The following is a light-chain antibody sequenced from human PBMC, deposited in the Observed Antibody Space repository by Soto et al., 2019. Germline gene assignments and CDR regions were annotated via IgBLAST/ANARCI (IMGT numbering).Light chain of an antibody. CDR1: QSFSSSY. J-gene: IGKJ3*01. Sequence: EIVLTQSPGTLSLSPGERATLSCRASQSFSSSYLAWYQQKPGQAPRLLIYGASSRATGIPDRFSGSGSGTDFILTISRLEPEDFAVYYCQHYGSALFTFGPGTKVDIK. CDR3: QHYGSALFT. CDR2: GAS. V-gene: IGKV3-20*01.